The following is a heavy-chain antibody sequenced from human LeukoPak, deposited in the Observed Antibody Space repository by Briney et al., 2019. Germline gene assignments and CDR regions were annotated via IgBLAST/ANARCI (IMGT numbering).Heavy chain of an antibody. CDR2: INPSGGST. CDR1: GYTFTSYY. V-gene: IGHV1-46*01. CDR3: ARSPHEEVVPLATGDYYYYMDV. J-gene: IGHJ6*03. Sequence: PWAPVKVSCKASGYTFTSYYMHWVRQAPGQGLEWMGIINPSGGSTSYAQKFQGRVTMTRDMSTSTVYMELSSLRSEDTAVYYCARSPHEEVVPLATGDYYYYMDVWGKGTTVTVSS. D-gene: IGHD2-2*01.